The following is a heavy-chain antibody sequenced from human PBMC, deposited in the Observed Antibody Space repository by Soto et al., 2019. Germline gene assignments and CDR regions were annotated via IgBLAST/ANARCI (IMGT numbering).Heavy chain of an antibody. Sequence: SETLSLTCTVSGGSISSYYWSWIRQPPGKGLEWIGYIYYSGSTNYSPSLKSRVTISVDTSKNQFSLKLSSVTAADTAVYYCARGRGDGYNGLDYWGQGTLVTVSS. V-gene: IGHV4-59*01. CDR2: IYYSGST. CDR1: GGSISSYY. CDR3: ARGRGDGYNGLDY. J-gene: IGHJ4*02. D-gene: IGHD5-12*01.